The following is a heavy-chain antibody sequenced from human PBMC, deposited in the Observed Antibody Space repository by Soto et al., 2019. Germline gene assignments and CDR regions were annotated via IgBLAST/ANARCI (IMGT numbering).Heavy chain of an antibody. J-gene: IGHJ5*02. CDR1: GGSFSGYY. V-gene: IGHV4-34*01. CDR2: INHSGSA. Sequence: SETLSLTCAVYGGSFSGYYWSWIRQPPGKGLEWIGEINHSGSANDNPSLKSRVTISVDTSKNQFSLKLSSVTAADTAVYYCARGRQLLLYNWFDPWGQGTLVTVSS. CDR3: ARGRQLLLYNWFDP. D-gene: IGHD2-2*01.